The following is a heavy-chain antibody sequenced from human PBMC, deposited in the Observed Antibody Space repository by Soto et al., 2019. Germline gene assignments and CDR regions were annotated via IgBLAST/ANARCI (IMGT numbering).Heavy chain of an antibody. CDR2: IFSNDEK. CDR3: ARDYYDSSGYLASDY. V-gene: IGHV2-26*01. Sequence: GSGPTLVNPTETLTLTCTVSGFSLSNARMGVSWIRQPPGKALEWLAHIFSNDEKSYSTSLKSGLTISKDTSKSQVVLTMTNMDPVDTATYYCARDYYDSSGYLASDYWGQGTLVTVS. CDR1: GFSLSNARMG. J-gene: IGHJ4*02. D-gene: IGHD3-22*01.